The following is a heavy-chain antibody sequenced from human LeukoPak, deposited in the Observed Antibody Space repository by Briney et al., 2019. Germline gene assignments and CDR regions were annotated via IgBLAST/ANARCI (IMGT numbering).Heavy chain of an antibody. D-gene: IGHD3-10*01. V-gene: IGHV4-59*01. CDR3: ARSMVRGVSNPTGY. Sequence: SETLSLTCAVYGGSFSGYYWSWIRQPPGQGLEWFGYIYYSGSTNYNPSLKSRVTISVDTSKNQFSLKLSSVTAADTAVYYCARSMVRGVSNPTGYWGQGTLVTVSS. CDR1: GGSFSGYY. CDR2: IYYSGST. J-gene: IGHJ4*02.